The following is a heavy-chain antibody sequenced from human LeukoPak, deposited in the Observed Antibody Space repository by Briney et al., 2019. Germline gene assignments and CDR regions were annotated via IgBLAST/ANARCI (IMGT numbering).Heavy chain of an antibody. V-gene: IGHV3-7*03. CDR3: ARDPNLYSGTYDTY. CDR1: GVTFSSHW. Sequence: GGSLRLSCVVSGVTFSSHWMSWVRQAPGKGLEWVANIKQDGSERYYVDSVKGRFTISRDNAKNSVFLQMNSPRAEDTAVYYCARDPNLYSGTYDTYWGQGTLVTVSS. D-gene: IGHD1-26*01. CDR2: IKQDGSER. J-gene: IGHJ4*02.